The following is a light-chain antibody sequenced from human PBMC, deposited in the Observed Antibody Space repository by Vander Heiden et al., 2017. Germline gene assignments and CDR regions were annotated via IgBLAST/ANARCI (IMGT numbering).Light chain of an antibody. J-gene: IGKJ4*01. CDR2: AAS. CDR1: QSISSY. CDR3: QQSYSTLVT. Sequence: DLQMNQSPSSLSASVGYRVTITCRASQSISSYLNLYQQKPGKAPKLLSYAASSLQSGVPSRLSGSGSGTDFTLTISSLQPEDFATYDCQQSYSTLVTFGGGTKVEIK. V-gene: IGKV1-39*01.